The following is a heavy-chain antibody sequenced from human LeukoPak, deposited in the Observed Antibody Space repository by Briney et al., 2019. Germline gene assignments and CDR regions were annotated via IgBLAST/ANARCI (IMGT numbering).Heavy chain of an antibody. CDR3: ARGQRREWCMLSSPSCRYGMDV. CDR2: INHSGST. D-gene: IGHD2-8*01. J-gene: IGHJ6*02. Sequence: SETPSLTCAVYGGSFSGYYWSWIRQPPGKGLEWIGEINHSGSTNYNPSLKSRVTISVDTSKNQFSLKLSSVTAADTAVYYCARGQRREWCMLSSPSCRYGMDVWGQGTTVTVSS. V-gene: IGHV4-34*01. CDR1: GGSFSGYY.